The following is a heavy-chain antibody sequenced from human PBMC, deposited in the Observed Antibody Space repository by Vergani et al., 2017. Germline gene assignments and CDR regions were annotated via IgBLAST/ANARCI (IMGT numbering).Heavy chain of an antibody. D-gene: IGHD6-19*01. CDR2: IYYSGST. V-gene: IGHV4-39*01. CDR1: GGSISSSSYY. J-gene: IGHJ4*02. CDR3: ARHRMRTYSSGRGFDY. Sequence: QLQLQESGPGLVKPSETLSLTCTVSGGSISSSSYYWGWIRPPPGKGLEWIGSIYYSGSTYYNPSLYSRVTISVDTSKNQFSLKLRSVTAAATAVYYCARHRMRTYSSGRGFDYWGQGTLVTVSS.